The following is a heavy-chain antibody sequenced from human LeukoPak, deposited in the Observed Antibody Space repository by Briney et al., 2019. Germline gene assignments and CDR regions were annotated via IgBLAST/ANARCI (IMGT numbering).Heavy chain of an antibody. Sequence: GGSLRLSCAASGFTFSCYAMSWVRQAPGKGLEWVSAISGSGGSTYYADSVKGRFTISRDNSKNTLYLQMNSLRAEDTAVYYCAKSPTRITMVRGVDYWGQGTLVAVSS. CDR2: ISGSGGST. CDR3: AKSPTRITMVRGVDY. V-gene: IGHV3-23*01. D-gene: IGHD3-10*01. CDR1: GFTFSCYA. J-gene: IGHJ4*02.